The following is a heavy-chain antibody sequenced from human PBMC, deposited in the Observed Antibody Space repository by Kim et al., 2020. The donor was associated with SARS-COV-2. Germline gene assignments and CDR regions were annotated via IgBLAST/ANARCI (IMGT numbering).Heavy chain of an antibody. D-gene: IGHD6-19*01. Sequence: GGSLRLSCAASGFTFSSYAMSWVRQAPGKGLEWVSAISDNGGGTYYGDSVKGRFTISRDNSKNTLYLQMNSLRAEDTAVYYCAKVTWDGLDDYWGQGTLVTASS. V-gene: IGHV3-23*01. CDR2: ISDNGGGT. J-gene: IGHJ4*02. CDR3: AKVTWDGLDDY. CDR1: GFTFSSYA.